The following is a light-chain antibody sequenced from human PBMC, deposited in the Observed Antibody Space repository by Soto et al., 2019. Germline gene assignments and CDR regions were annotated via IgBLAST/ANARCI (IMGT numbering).Light chain of an antibody. Sequence: EIVMTQSPATLSVSPGALATLSCRASQSVSSNLAWYQQKPGQAHRLLIYGASTRATGIPARFSGSGSGTEFTLTISSLQSEDFAFYYCQQYNNWPQTFGQGTKVEIK. CDR1: QSVSSN. CDR3: QQYNNWPQT. V-gene: IGKV3D-15*01. CDR2: GAS. J-gene: IGKJ1*01.